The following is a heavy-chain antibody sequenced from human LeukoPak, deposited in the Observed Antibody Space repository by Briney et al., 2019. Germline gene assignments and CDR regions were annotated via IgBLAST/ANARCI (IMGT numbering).Heavy chain of an antibody. Sequence: GGSLRLSCTASGLIFRNYAMTWVRQAPGKGLEWVSGISGSGDSTYYADSVKGRFTISRDNSKNTLYLQMNSLRAEDTAVYSCTRTRGCSSTSCYADYWGQGTLVTVSS. D-gene: IGHD2-2*01. CDR2: ISGSGDST. CDR1: GLIFRNYA. J-gene: IGHJ4*02. V-gene: IGHV3-23*01. CDR3: TRTRGCSSTSCYADY.